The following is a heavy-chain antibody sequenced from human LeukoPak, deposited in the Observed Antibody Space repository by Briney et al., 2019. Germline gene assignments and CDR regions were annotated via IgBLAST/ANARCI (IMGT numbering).Heavy chain of an antibody. D-gene: IGHD2-21*02. CDR3: ARLVVVTARWYNWFDP. CDR1: GGSISSYSYY. V-gene: IGHV4-39*07. J-gene: IGHJ5*02. CDR2: MYHNGST. Sequence: PSETLSLTCTVSGGSISSYSYYWGWIRQPPGKGLEWIGSMYHNGSTNYNPSLKSRVTISVDTSKNQFSLKLSSVTAADTAVYYCARLVVVTARWYNWFDPWGQGTLVTVSS.